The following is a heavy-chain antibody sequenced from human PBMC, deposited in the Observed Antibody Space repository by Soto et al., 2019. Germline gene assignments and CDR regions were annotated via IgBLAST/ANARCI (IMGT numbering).Heavy chain of an antibody. V-gene: IGHV3-33*01. CDR2: IWYDGSNK. J-gene: IGHJ4*02. CDR3: AWADCSGGGCYANFDY. D-gene: IGHD2-15*01. Sequence: QVQLVESGGGVVQPGRSLRLSCAASGFTFSSYGMQWVRQAPGKGQQWVADIWYDGSNKYYADSVKGRFTISRDNSRNTLYLKLNSRSAEDTAVYYCAWADCSGGGCYANFDYWGQGTLVTVSS. CDR1: GFTFSSYG.